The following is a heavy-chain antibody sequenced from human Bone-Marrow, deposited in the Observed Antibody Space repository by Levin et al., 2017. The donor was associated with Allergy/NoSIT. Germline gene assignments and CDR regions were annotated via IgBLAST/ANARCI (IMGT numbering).Heavy chain of an antibody. J-gene: IGHJ4*02. D-gene: IGHD5-18*01. Sequence: GGSLRLSCAASGFTFSNYAMAWVRQAPGKGLEWVSTISGSRDSTFYSDSVEGRFTIFRDNSKNTLYLQLNSLRAEDTAVYYCAKDRGFSYGFHYWGQGTLVTVSS. CDR1: GFTFSNYA. CDR2: ISGSRDST. V-gene: IGHV3-23*01. CDR3: AKDRGFSYGFHY.